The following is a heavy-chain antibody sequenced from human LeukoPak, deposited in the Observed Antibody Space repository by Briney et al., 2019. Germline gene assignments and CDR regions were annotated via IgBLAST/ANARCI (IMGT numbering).Heavy chain of an antibody. Sequence: PGGSLRLSCAASGFAFRNHGMNWVRQAPGKGLEWVSGISPSGGGTYYADSVKGRFTISRDDFKNTLSLQMNSLRVEDTALYYCAQDIAWGAFEHWGQGTLVTVSS. CDR2: ISPSGGGT. CDR1: GFAFRNHG. CDR3: AQDIAWGAFEH. D-gene: IGHD7-27*01. J-gene: IGHJ4*02. V-gene: IGHV3-23*01.